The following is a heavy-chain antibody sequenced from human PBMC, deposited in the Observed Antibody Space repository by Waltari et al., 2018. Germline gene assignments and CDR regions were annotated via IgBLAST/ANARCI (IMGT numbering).Heavy chain of an antibody. V-gene: IGHV3-64*01. D-gene: IGHD1-1*01. CDR2: ISSNGGST. CDR1: GFTFSSYA. J-gene: IGHJ4*02. CDR3: ARARIATGSRYYFDY. Sequence: EVQLVESGGGLVQPGGSLRLSCAASGFTFSSYAMHWVRQAPGKGLEYVSSISSNGGSTYYANSVKGRFTISRDNSKNTLYLQMGSLRAEGMAVYYCARARIATGSRYYFDYWGQGTLVTVSS.